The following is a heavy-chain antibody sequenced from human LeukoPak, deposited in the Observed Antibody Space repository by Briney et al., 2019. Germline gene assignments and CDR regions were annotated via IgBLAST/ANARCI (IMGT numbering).Heavy chain of an antibody. D-gene: IGHD1-26*01. J-gene: IGHJ6*03. CDR2: IYYSGST. CDR1: GGSISSSSYY. Sequence: QPSETLSLTCTVSGGSISSSSYYWGWIRQPPGKGLEWIGSIYYSGSTYYNPSLKSRVTISVDTSKNQFSLKLSSVTAADTAVYYRARVEPGSGSYYYYYYMDVWGKGTTVTVSS. CDR3: ARVEPGSGSYYYYYYMDV. V-gene: IGHV4-39*07.